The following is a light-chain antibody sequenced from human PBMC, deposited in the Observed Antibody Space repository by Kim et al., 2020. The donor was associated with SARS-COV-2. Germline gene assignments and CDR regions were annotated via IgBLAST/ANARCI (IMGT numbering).Light chain of an antibody. CDR3: NSRDTGGHHLV. J-gene: IGLJ2*01. CDR2: GKN. V-gene: IGLV3-19*01. Sequence: SSELTQDPAVSVALGQTVRITCQGDSLRSYSARWYQQKPGQAPVLVIYGKNNRPSGISDRFYGSSSGNTASLTITGAQAEDEADYFCNSRDTGGHHLVFG. CDR1: SLRSYS.